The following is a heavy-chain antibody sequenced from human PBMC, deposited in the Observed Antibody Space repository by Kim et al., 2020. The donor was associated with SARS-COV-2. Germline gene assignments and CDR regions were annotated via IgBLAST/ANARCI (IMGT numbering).Heavy chain of an antibody. Sequence: GGSLRLSCAASGFTFDDYTMHWVRQAPGKGLEWVSLISWDGGSTYYADSVKGRFTISRDNSKNSLYLQMNSLRTEDTALYYCAKDTYYYGSGSYMDYWGQGTLVTVSS. J-gene: IGHJ4*02. D-gene: IGHD3-10*01. V-gene: IGHV3-43*01. CDR1: GFTFDDYT. CDR2: ISWDGGST. CDR3: AKDTYYYGSGSYMDY.